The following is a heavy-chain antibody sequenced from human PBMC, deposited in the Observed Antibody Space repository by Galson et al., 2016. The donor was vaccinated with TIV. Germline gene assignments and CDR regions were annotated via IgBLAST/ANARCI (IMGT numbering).Heavy chain of an antibody. CDR2: IIPIFRTT. CDR1: GGPFRNYA. Sequence: SVKVSCKASGGPFRNYAISWVRQAPGQGLEWMGRIIPIFRTTNYARSFQGRLTITADESTSTAYMELSSLRSQDTAVYYCARGGWSGDPGDYHYYYMDVWGKGTTVTVSS. D-gene: IGHD4-17*01. V-gene: IGHV1-69*13. J-gene: IGHJ6*03. CDR3: ARGGWSGDPGDYHYYYMDV.